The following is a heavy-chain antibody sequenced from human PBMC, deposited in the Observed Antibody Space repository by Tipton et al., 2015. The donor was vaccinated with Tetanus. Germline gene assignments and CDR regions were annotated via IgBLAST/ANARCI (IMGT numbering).Heavy chain of an antibody. J-gene: IGHJ4*02. CDR2: ISYDGSNK. CDR3: AKDPGYSGYDPPADY. V-gene: IGHV3-30*18. D-gene: IGHD5-12*01. Sequence: SLRLSCAASGFTFSSYGMHWVRQAPGKGLEWVAVISYDGSNKYYADSVKGRFTISRDNSKNTLYLQMNSLRAEDTAVYYCAKDPGYSGYDPPADYWGQGTLVTVSS. CDR1: GFTFSSYG.